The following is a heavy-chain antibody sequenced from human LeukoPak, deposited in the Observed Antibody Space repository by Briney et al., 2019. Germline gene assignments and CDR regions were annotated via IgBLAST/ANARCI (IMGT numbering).Heavy chain of an antibody. Sequence: SLRLSCAASGFTFSSYAMHWVRQAPGKGLAWVAVISYDGSNKYYADSVKGRFIISRDSSKNTLYLQMNSLRAEDTAVYYCAKDLVTTVTTGVGYWGQGTLVTVSS. CDR2: ISYDGSNK. V-gene: IGHV3-30-3*01. CDR3: AKDLVTTVTTGVGY. J-gene: IGHJ4*02. CDR1: GFTFSSYA. D-gene: IGHD4-17*01.